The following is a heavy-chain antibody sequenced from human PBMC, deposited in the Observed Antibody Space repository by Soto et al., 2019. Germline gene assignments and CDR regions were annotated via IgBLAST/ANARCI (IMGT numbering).Heavy chain of an antibody. CDR1: GGSISSYY. J-gene: IGHJ4*02. CDR3: ARGGSTSFIDY. V-gene: IGHV4-59*01. Sequence: PSETLSLTCTVSGGSISSYYWSWIRQPPGKGLEWIGYIYCSGSTNYNPSLKGRVTISVDTSKNQFSLELSSVTAADTAVYYCARGGSTSFIDYWGQGTLVTVSS. D-gene: IGHD2-2*01. CDR2: IYCSGST.